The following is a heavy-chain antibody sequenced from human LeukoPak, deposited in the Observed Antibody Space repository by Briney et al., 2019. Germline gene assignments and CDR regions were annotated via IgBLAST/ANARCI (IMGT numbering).Heavy chain of an antibody. V-gene: IGHV4-34*01. Sequence: KPSETLSLTFAVYGGSFRGYYWGSIRQPPGRGLEWNGEIKQGGSTNYNPPLKSRDTISVDTSMNQFSLKLSSVPAADTAVYYCARVRGGRSGHWCDPWGQGTLVTVSS. CDR3: ARVRGGRSGHWCDP. CDR2: IKQGGST. CDR1: GGSFRGYY. D-gene: IGHD1-14*01. J-gene: IGHJ5*02.